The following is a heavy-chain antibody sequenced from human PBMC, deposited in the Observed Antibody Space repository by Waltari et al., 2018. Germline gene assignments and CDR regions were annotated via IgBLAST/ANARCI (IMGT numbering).Heavy chain of an antibody. CDR1: GFRFDDYA. CDR3: AKDLVYNTPGIDV. D-gene: IGHD1-20*01. Sequence: ELLVVESGGHSVRPGESLRLSCTAAGFRFDDYAINWVRQAPGKGRGGVSGCGWNGDNIDYADSGKGRFTISRDKAKNSVFLQMNGLKVEDTARYFCAKDLVYNTPGIDVWGRGTTVIVSS. CDR2: CGWNGDNI. V-gene: IGHV3-9*01. J-gene: IGHJ6*02.